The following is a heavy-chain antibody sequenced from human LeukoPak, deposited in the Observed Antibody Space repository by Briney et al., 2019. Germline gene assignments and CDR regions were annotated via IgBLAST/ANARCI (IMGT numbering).Heavy chain of an antibody. V-gene: IGHV4-34*01. CDR1: GGSFSGYY. Sequence: SEALSLTCAVYGGSFSGYYWSWIRQPPGKGLEWIGEINHSGSTNYNPSLKSRVTISVDTSKNQFSLKLSSVTAADTAVYYCARVGVLDTAMPIYYFDYWGQGTLVTVSS. CDR2: INHSGST. CDR3: ARVGVLDTAMPIYYFDY. J-gene: IGHJ4*02. D-gene: IGHD5-18*01.